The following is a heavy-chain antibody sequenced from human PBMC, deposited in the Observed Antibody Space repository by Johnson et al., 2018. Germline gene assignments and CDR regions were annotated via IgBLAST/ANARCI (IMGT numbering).Heavy chain of an antibody. CDR3: AKDGLAAPAYYYYYYYMDV. Sequence: VQLVESGGGVVQPGRSLRLSCAASGFTFSSYGMHWVRQAPGKGLEWVAVISYDGSNKYYADSVKGRFTISRDNSKNTLYLQMNSLRAEDTAVYYCAKDGLAAPAYYYYYYYMDVWGKGTTVTVSS. J-gene: IGHJ6*03. CDR2: ISYDGSNK. CDR1: GFTFSSYG. V-gene: IGHV3-30*18. D-gene: IGHD6-6*01.